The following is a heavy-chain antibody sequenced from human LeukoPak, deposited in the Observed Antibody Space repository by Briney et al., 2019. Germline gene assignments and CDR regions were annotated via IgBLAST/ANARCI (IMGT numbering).Heavy chain of an antibody. J-gene: IGHJ4*02. Sequence: GGSLRLSCAASGFTFSSYAMSWVRQAPGKGLEWVSAISGSGGSNYYADSVKGRFTISRDNSKNTLYLQMNSLRAEDTAVYYCAKDAHMGRGVEHEYYWGQGTLVTVSS. V-gene: IGHV3-23*01. CDR3: AKDAHMGRGVEHEYY. CDR1: GFTFSSYA. D-gene: IGHD3-10*01. CDR2: ISGSGGSN.